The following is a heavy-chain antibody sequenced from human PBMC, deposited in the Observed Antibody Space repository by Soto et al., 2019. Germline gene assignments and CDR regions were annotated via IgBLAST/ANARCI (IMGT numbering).Heavy chain of an antibody. V-gene: IGHV3-48*02. D-gene: IGHD1-26*01. J-gene: IGHJ4*02. CDR3: ARDPMSGSQKLYFDY. Sequence: EVQLVESGGGLVQPGGSLRLSCAASGFSFSSYSMNWVRQAPGKGLEWVSYISGGGGTTYYADSVKGRVTISRDNAKKSVSLQLSSLRDVDTAVYYCARDPMSGSQKLYFDYWGQGTLVTVSS. CDR2: ISGGGGTT. CDR1: GFSFSSYS.